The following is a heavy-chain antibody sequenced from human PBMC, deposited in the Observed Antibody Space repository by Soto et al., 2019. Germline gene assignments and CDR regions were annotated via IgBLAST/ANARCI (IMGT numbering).Heavy chain of an antibody. Sequence: QVQLVQSGAEVKKPGASVKVSCKASGYTFTSYGISWVRQAPGQGLEWMGWISAYNGNTNYAQKLQGRVTVTTDTSTSTAYMELRSRKSDDTAVYYCARDGALGANYYSCGMDVWGQGATVTVSS. CDR3: ARDGALGANYYSCGMDV. CDR1: GYTFTSYG. V-gene: IGHV1-18*01. J-gene: IGHJ6*02. CDR2: ISAYNGNT. D-gene: IGHD3-16*01.